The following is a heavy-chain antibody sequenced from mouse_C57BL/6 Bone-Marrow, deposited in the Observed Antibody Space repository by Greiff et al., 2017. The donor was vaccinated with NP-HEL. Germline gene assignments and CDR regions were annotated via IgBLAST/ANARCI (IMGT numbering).Heavy chain of an antibody. Sequence: VQLQQSGPELVKPGASVKIPCKASGYTFTDYNMDWVKQSHGKSLEWIGDINPNNGGTIYNQKFKGKATLTVDKSSSTAYMELRSLTSEDTAVYYCARRASNPCAYWGQGTLVTVSA. D-gene: IGHD2-5*01. CDR1: GYTFTDYN. CDR2: INPNNGGT. V-gene: IGHV1-18*01. J-gene: IGHJ3*01. CDR3: ARRASNPCAY.